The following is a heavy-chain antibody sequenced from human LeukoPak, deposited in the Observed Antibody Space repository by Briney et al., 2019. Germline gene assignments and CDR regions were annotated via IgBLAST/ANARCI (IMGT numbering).Heavy chain of an antibody. D-gene: IGHD5-24*01. V-gene: IGHV3-7*01. CDR2: IKQDGSEK. CDR1: GFTFSTYW. CDR3: ARSPRWLQGVFDY. Sequence: PGGSLRLSCAASGFTFSTYWMSWVRQAPGKGLEWVANIKQDGSEKYYVDSVKGRFTISRDNAKNSLYLQVNSLRAEDTAVYYCARSPRWLQGVFDYWGQGTLVTVSS. J-gene: IGHJ4*02.